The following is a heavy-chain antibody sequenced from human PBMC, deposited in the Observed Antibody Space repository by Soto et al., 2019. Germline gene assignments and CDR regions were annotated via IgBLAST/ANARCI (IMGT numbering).Heavy chain of an antibody. CDR3: AKDYSVQLELPGDAFDI. Sequence: EVQLLESGGGLVQPGGSLRLSCAASGFTFSSYAMSWVRQAPGKGLEWVSAISGSGVSTYYADSVKGRFTISRDNSKNTLYLQMNSLRAEDTAVYYCAKDYSVQLELPGDAFDIWGQGTMVTVSS. CDR1: GFTFSSYA. V-gene: IGHV3-23*01. D-gene: IGHD1-7*01. J-gene: IGHJ3*02. CDR2: ISGSGVST.